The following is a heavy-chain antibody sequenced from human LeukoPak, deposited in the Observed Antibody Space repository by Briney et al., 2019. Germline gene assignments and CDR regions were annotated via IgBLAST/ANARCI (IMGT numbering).Heavy chain of an antibody. Sequence: NTSETLSLTCTVSGGSISSYYWSWIRQPAGKGLEWIGRIYTSGSTNYNPSLKSRVTISVDTSKNQFSLKLSSVTAADTAVYYCASNPATQIIVVVVAGAFDIWGQGTMVTVSS. V-gene: IGHV4-4*07. D-gene: IGHD2-15*01. J-gene: IGHJ3*02. CDR2: IYTSGST. CDR3: ASNPATQIIVVVVAGAFDI. CDR1: GGSISSYY.